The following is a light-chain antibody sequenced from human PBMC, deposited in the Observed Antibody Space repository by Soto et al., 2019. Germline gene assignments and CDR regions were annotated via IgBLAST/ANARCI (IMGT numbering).Light chain of an antibody. Sequence: EIVMTQSPATLSVSPGERVTLSCRASQSVSRNLAWYQQKPGQPPRLLIFGASTRANGIPARFSGGGSGTEFTLTISSLQSEDFAVYYCQQDKNWPPITFGQGTRLEIK. V-gene: IGKV3D-15*01. CDR1: QSVSRN. J-gene: IGKJ5*01. CDR3: QQDKNWPPIT. CDR2: GAS.